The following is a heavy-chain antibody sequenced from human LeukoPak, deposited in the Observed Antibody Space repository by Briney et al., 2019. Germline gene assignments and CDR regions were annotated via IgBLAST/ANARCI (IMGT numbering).Heavy chain of an antibody. CDR2: ISSSSSYI. CDR3: ARAPAYYYDSRGPFDL. V-gene: IGHV3-21*01. CDR1: GFTFSSYS. Sequence: GGSLRLSCAASGFTFSSYSMNWVRQAPGKGLEWVSSISSSSSYIYYADSVKGRFTISRDNAKNSLYLQMNSLRAEDTAVYYCARAPAYYYDSRGPFDLWGRGTLVTVSS. D-gene: IGHD3-22*01. J-gene: IGHJ2*01.